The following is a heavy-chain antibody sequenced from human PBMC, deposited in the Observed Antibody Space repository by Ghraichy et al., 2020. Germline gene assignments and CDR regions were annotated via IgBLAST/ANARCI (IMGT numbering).Heavy chain of an antibody. CDR1: GFSVTSNY. Sequence: GGSLRLSCAASGFSVTSNYMNWVRQAPGKGLEWVSIIKTGDTTYYADSVNGRFTISRDSSKNTLHLQMSSLRADDTAVYYCARGSAGPFDYWGQGTLVTVSS. J-gene: IGHJ4*02. CDR3: ARGSAGPFDY. CDR2: IKTGDTT. V-gene: IGHV3-53*01.